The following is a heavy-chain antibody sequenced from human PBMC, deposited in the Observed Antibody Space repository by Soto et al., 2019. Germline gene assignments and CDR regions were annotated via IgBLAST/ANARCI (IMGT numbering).Heavy chain of an antibody. J-gene: IGHJ5*02. CDR2: ITPNTGGT. D-gene: IGHD2-21*01. CDR3: ARGRSLRWDWFDP. CDR1: GYIFTGFH. V-gene: IGHV1-2*02. Sequence: RASVKVSCKASGYIFTGFHIHWVRQAPGHGLEWMGWITPNTGGTNSAQKFQGRVTMTRDTSISTAYLEMTSLKFDDTAVYYCARGRSLRWDWFDPWGQGTLVTVSS.